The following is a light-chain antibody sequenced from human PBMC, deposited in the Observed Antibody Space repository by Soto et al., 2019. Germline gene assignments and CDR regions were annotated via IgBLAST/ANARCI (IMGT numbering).Light chain of an antibody. Sequence: QSVLTQPPSASGSPGQSVTISCTGTSSDVGGYNYVSWYQQHPGKAPKLMIYEVSKRPSGVPDRFSGSKSGNTASLTVSGLQAEDEADYYCSSYAGSNIPVVFGGGTKVTV. V-gene: IGLV2-8*01. CDR3: SSYAGSNIPVV. CDR2: EVS. J-gene: IGLJ2*01. CDR1: SSDVGGYNY.